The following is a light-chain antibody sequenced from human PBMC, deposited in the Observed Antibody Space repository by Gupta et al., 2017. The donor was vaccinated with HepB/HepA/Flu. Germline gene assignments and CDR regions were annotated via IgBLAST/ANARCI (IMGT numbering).Light chain of an antibody. CDR2: SAS. J-gene: IGKJ1*01. Sequence: EILLTQSPGSLSLSPGERATLSCRASQSIGSNFLAWYQQKPGQAPRLVIYSASNRATGIPDRFSGGGSGTDFTLTITRREPEDFAVYYCQQQGSSTVTFGQGTKVEIK. V-gene: IGKV3-20*01. CDR3: QQQGSSTVT. CDR1: QSIGSNF.